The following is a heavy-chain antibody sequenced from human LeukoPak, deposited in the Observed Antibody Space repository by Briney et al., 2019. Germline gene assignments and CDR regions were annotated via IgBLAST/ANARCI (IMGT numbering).Heavy chain of an antibody. Sequence: SETLSLTCTVSGGSISSGDYYWSWIRQPPGKGLEWIGYIYHSGSTYYNPSLKSRVTISVDRSKNQFSLKLSSVTAADTAVYYCAREEYSGSQNWFDPWGQGTLVTVSS. CDR3: AREEYSGSQNWFDP. V-gene: IGHV4-30-4*01. J-gene: IGHJ5*02. CDR2: IYHSGST. CDR1: GGSISSGDYY. D-gene: IGHD1-26*01.